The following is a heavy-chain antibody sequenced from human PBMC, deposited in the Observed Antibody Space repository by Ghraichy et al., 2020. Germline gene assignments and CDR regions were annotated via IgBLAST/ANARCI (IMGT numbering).Heavy chain of an antibody. Sequence: LSLTCVASGFTFSDYSMNWVRQAPGKGLEWVSSISSSSSYIYYADSVKGRFTISRDNAKNSLYLQMNSLRAEDTAVYYCARERYYDSSGYYYSRAFDIWGQGTMVTVSS. D-gene: IGHD3-22*01. CDR1: GFTFSDYS. CDR3: ARERYYDSSGYYYSRAFDI. J-gene: IGHJ3*02. V-gene: IGHV3-21*01. CDR2: ISSSSSYI.